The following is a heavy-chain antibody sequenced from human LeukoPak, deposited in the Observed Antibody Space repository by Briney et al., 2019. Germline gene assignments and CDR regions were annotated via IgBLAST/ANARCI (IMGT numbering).Heavy chain of an antibody. CDR2: ISGSGGST. J-gene: IGHJ4*02. D-gene: IGHD3-3*01. Sequence: GGSLRLSCAASGFTFSSYAMSWVRQAPGKGLGWVSAISGSGGSTYYADSVKGRFTISRDNSKNTLYLQMNSLRAEDTAVYYCAKRDGYYDFWSGSYYFDYWGQGTLVTVSS. V-gene: IGHV3-23*01. CDR3: AKRDGYYDFWSGSYYFDY. CDR1: GFTFSSYA.